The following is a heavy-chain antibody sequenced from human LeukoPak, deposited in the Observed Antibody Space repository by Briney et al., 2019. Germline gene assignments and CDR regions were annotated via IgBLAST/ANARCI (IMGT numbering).Heavy chain of an antibody. CDR2: MNPNSGNT. J-gene: IGHJ5*02. D-gene: IGHD3-10*01. CDR3: ARGLHEAQRGQPAGFDP. V-gene: IGHV1-8*03. Sequence: GASVKVSCKASGYTFTSYDINWVRQATGQGLEWMGWMNPNSGNTGYAQKFQGRVTITRNTSISTAYMELSSLRSEDTAVYYCARGLHEAQRGQPAGFDPWGQGTLVTVSS. CDR1: GYTFTSYD.